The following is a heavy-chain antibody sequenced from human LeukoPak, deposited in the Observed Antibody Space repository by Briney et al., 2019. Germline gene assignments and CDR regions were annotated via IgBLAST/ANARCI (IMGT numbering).Heavy chain of an antibody. V-gene: IGHV3-7*01. D-gene: IGHD4-17*01. CDR1: GFTFSSYW. Sequence: PGGSLRLSCAASGFTFSSYWMSWVRQAPGKGLEWVANIKQDGSEKYYVDSVKGRFTISRDNAKNSLYLQMNSLRAEDTAVYYCARSFTPYGDYVPYYFDYWGQGTLVTVSS. J-gene: IGHJ4*02. CDR3: ARSFTPYGDYVPYYFDY. CDR2: IKQDGSEK.